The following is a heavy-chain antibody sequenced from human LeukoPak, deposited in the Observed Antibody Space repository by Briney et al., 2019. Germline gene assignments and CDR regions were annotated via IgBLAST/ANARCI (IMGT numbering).Heavy chain of an antibody. Sequence: SETLSLTCTVSGGSISTSSYYWGWVRQPPGKGLEWIGNIFYSGSTYYSPSLKSRVTISVDTSKNQFSLKLSSVTAADTAVYYCARGTDYGDPPGVDYWGQGTLVTVS. CDR3: ARGTDYGDPPGVDY. V-gene: IGHV4-39*07. D-gene: IGHD4-17*01. CDR1: GGSISTSSYY. J-gene: IGHJ4*02. CDR2: IFYSGST.